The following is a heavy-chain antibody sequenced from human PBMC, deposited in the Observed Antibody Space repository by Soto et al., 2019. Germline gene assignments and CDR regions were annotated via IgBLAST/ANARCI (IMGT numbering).Heavy chain of an antibody. Sequence: QVQLQESGPGLVKPSQTLSLTCTVSGGSISSGGYYWSWIRQHPGKGLEWIGYIYYSGSTYYNPSLKSRVTLSVDTSKNQFSLKLSSVTAADTAVYYCAREGSSSRYWFDPWGQGTLVTVSS. J-gene: IGHJ5*02. CDR1: GGSISSGGYY. V-gene: IGHV4-31*03. CDR2: IYYSGST. CDR3: AREGSSSRYWFDP. D-gene: IGHD6-6*01.